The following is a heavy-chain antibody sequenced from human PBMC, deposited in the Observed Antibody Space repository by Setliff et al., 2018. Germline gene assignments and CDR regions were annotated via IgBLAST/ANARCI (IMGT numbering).Heavy chain of an antibody. CDR1: GGTFSSYA. CDR2: TIPIFGTA. Sequence: GASVKVSCKASGGTFSSYAISWVRQAPGQGLEWMGGTIPIFGTANYAQKFQGRVTITADESTSTAYMELSSLRSEDTAVYYCARDSLLRGIFGVVNMGPNYYYMDVWGKGTTVTVSS. CDR3: ARDSLLRGIFGVVNMGPNYYYMDV. V-gene: IGHV1-69*13. D-gene: IGHD3-3*01. J-gene: IGHJ6*03.